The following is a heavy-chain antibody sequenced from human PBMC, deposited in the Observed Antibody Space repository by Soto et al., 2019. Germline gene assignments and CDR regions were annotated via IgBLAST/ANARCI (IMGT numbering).Heavy chain of an antibody. CDR3: ARVDYDSSGYGGWDAFDI. Sequence: EVQLVESGGGLVQPGRSLRLSCAASGFTFDDYAMHWVRQAPGKGLEWVSGISWNSGSTYYADSVKGRFTISRDNSKNTLYLQMNSLRAEDTAVYYCARVDYDSSGYGGWDAFDIWGQGTMVTVSS. D-gene: IGHD3-22*01. V-gene: IGHV3-9*01. CDR2: ISWNSGST. CDR1: GFTFDDYA. J-gene: IGHJ3*02.